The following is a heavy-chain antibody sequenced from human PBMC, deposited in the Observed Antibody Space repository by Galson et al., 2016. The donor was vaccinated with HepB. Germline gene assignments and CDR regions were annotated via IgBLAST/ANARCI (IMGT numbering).Heavy chain of an antibody. D-gene: IGHD3-3*01. V-gene: IGHV4-39*01. CDR2: IHSSEST. CDR3: ATGVVVAGKYYYYYMDV. Sequence: SETLSLTCIVSGGSISSDYYWGWIRQPPGRGLEWIGSIHSSESTYYNPSLKSRVTISVDTSKDQLTLRLKSVTTADTGVYYCATGVVVAGKYYYYYMDVWGKGTTVTVSS. CDR1: GGSISSDYY. J-gene: IGHJ6*03.